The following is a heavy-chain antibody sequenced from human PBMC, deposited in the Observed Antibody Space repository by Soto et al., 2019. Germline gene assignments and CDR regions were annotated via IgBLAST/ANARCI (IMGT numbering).Heavy chain of an antibody. V-gene: IGHV4-31*03. Sequence: SETLSLTCTVSGGSISSGGYYWSWIRQHPGKGLEWIGYIYYSGSTYYNPSLKSRVTISVDTSKNQFSLKLSSVTAADTAVYYCARTVGYYDSSGYYYVGYYFDYWGQGTLVTVSS. D-gene: IGHD3-22*01. J-gene: IGHJ4*02. CDR1: GGSISSGGYY. CDR2: IYYSGST. CDR3: ARTVGYYDSSGYYYVGYYFDY.